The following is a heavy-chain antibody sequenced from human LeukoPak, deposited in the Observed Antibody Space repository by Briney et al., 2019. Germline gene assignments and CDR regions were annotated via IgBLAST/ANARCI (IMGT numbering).Heavy chain of an antibody. D-gene: IGHD6-19*01. CDR1: GFIFNNYA. V-gene: IGHV3-9*01. CDR3: AKDNRRHYTSGPNPDSLH. CDR2: ISWNSGSI. J-gene: IGHJ4*02. Sequence: GRSLRLSCAGSGFIFNNYAMHWVRQPPGKGLEWVSGISWNSGSIDYADSVKGRFTISRDNAKNSLYLQMDSLRVEDTAFYYCAKDNRRHYTSGPNPDSLHWGQGALVTVSS.